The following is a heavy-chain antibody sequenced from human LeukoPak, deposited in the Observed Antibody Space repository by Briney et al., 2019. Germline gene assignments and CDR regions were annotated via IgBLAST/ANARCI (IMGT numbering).Heavy chain of an antibody. Sequence: SETLSLTCTVSGGSISSYYWSWIRQPPGKGLEWVGYIYYSGSTNYNPSLKSRVTISVDTSKNQFSLKLSSVTAADTAVYCCARGRQGGYFDYWGQGTLVTVSS. J-gene: IGHJ4*02. CDR3: ARGRQGGYFDY. CDR1: GGSISSYY. V-gene: IGHV4-59*01. CDR2: IYYSGST. D-gene: IGHD1-26*01.